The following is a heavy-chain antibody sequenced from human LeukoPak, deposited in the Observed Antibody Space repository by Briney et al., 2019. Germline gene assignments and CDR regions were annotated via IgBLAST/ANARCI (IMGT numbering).Heavy chain of an antibody. Sequence: LXWXXAISXGGGSTYYAGSVKGRFTISRDNSKNTLYLQMNSLRAEDTAVYYCAKERFASAGYSSGWPSYYFDYWGQGTLVTVSS. J-gene: IGHJ4*02. CDR3: AKERFASAGYSSGWPSYYFDY. CDR2: ISXGGGST. D-gene: IGHD6-19*01. V-gene: IGHV3-23*01.